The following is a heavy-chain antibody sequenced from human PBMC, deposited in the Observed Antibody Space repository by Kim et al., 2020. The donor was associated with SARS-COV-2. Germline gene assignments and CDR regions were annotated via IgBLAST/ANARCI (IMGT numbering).Heavy chain of an antibody. CDR2: MWYDGYTK. CDR1: GFPLSSYG. Sequence: GGSLRLSCAASGFPLSSYGMHWVRQAPGKGLEWVAVMWYDGYTKYYADSVKGRVTISRDNSKNTLYLQMNSLRAEDTAVYYCARGGAGTSAYGMDVWGQG. CDR3: ARGGAGTSAYGMDV. J-gene: IGHJ6*02. V-gene: IGHV3-33*01. D-gene: IGHD6-13*01.